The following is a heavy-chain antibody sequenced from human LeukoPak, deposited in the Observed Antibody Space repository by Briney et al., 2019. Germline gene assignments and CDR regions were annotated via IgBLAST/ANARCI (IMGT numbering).Heavy chain of an antibody. Sequence: SVKVSCKASGGTFSSYTISWVRQAPGQGLEWMGRIIPILGIANYAQKFQGRVTITADKSTSTACMELSSLRSEDTAVYYCARDLDGYNLSWFDPWGQGTLVTVSS. CDR1: GGTFSSYT. D-gene: IGHD5-24*01. J-gene: IGHJ5*02. CDR3: ARDLDGYNLSWFDP. V-gene: IGHV1-69*04. CDR2: IIPILGIA.